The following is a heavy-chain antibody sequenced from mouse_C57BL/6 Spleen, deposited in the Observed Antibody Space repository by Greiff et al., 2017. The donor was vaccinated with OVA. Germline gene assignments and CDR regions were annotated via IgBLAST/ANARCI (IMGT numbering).Heavy chain of an antibody. J-gene: IGHJ2*01. CDR2: ILPGSGST. V-gene: IGHV1-9*01. CDR1: GFTFTGYW. CDR3: AGGGGWDYFDY. D-gene: IGHD1-1*02. Sequence: QVQLQQSGAELMKPGASVTLSCTATGFTFTGYWIAWVKQRPGHGLEWIGEILPGSGSTNYNEKFKGQATFTADTSSNTVYLQLNRLTTEDAAIYYCAGGGGWDYFDYWGQGTTLTVSS.